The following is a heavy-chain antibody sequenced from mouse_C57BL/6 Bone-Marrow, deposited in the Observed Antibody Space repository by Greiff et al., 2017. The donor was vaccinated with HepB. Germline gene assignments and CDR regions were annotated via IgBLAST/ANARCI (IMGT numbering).Heavy chain of an antibody. CDR1: GYTFTSYW. D-gene: IGHD4-1*01. J-gene: IGHJ4*01. CDR3: ARKELFYYAMDY. CDR2: IHPNSGST. Sequence: QVQLQQPGAELVKPGASVKLSCKASGYTFTSYWMHWVKQRPGQGLEWIGMIHPNSGSTNYNEKFKSKATLTVDKSSSTAYIQLSSLTSEDSAVYYCARKELFYYAMDYWGQGTSVTVSS. V-gene: IGHV1-64*01.